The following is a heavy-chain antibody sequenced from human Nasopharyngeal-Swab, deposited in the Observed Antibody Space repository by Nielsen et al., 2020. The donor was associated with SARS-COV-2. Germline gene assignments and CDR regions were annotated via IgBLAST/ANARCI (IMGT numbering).Heavy chain of an antibody. V-gene: IGHV1-3*01. D-gene: IGHD1-26*01. CDR2: INAGNGNT. Sequence: WVRQAPGQRLEWMGWINAGNGNTKYSQKFQGRVTITRDTSASTAYMELSSLRSEDTAVYYCARDLKGGEYYYHYMDVWGKGTTVTVSS. J-gene: IGHJ6*03. CDR3: ARDLKGGEYYYHYMDV.